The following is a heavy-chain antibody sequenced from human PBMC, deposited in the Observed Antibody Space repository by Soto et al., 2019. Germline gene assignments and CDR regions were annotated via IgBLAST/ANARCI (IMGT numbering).Heavy chain of an antibody. J-gene: IGHJ4*02. D-gene: IGHD3-22*01. Sequence: PSETLSLTCTVSGGSISSGGYYWSWIRQHPGKGLEWIGYIYYSGSTYYNPSLKSRVTISVDTSKNQFSLKLSSVTAADTAVYYCARVSLGGYYADNFDYWGQGTLVTVSS. V-gene: IGHV4-31*03. CDR3: ARVSLGGYYADNFDY. CDR1: GGSISSGGYY. CDR2: IYYSGST.